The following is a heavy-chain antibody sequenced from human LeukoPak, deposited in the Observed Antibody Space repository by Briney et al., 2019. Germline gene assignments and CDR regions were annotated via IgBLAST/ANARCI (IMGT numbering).Heavy chain of an antibody. CDR3: VRDDIEATGSSFDY. CDR2: IKQDGSAK. D-gene: IGHD6-13*01. Sequence: PGGSLRLSCAASGFTFSSYWMSWVRQAPGKGLEWVASIKQDGSAKHYVDFVKGRFTISRDNARNSLYLQMNSLRVEDTAVYYCVRDDIEATGSSFDYWGQGTLVTVSS. CDR1: GFTFSSYW. J-gene: IGHJ4*02. V-gene: IGHV3-7*01.